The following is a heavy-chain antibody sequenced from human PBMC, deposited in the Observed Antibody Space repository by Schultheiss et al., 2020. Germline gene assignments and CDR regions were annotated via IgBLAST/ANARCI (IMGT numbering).Heavy chain of an antibody. CDR2: INHSGST. Sequence: SQTLSLTCAVYGGSFSGYYWSWIRQPPGKGLEWIGEINHSGSTNYNPSLKSRVTISVDTSKNQFSLKLSSVTAADTAVYYCARGGDYYDSSGYYFDPWGQGTLVTVSS. J-gene: IGHJ5*02. D-gene: IGHD3-22*01. CDR1: GGSFSGYY. V-gene: IGHV4-34*01. CDR3: ARGGDYYDSSGYYFDP.